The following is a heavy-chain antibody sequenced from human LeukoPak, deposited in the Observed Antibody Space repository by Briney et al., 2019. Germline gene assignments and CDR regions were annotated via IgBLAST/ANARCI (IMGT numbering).Heavy chain of an antibody. CDR3: ARGFESSTSFVSDFDF. J-gene: IGHJ4*02. Sequence: SVKVSCKASGGTFSRYGISWVRQAPGQGLEWMGRIIPFLGMTDYAQKFQGRVTITADKSTTTAYMELSSLRSEDTAVYFCARGFESSTSFVSDFDFWGQGSLVTVPS. CDR1: GGTFSRYG. CDR2: IIPFLGMT. V-gene: IGHV1-69*04. D-gene: IGHD6-13*01.